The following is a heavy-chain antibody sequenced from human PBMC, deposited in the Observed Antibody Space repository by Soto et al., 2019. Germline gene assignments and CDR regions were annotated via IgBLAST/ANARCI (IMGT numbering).Heavy chain of an antibody. V-gene: IGHV1-8*01. CDR1: GSTFTRYD. CDR2: MNPNTGNS. CDR3: ARRAETNGWNGFGADKYYFDF. Sequence: ASVKVSCNASGSTFTRYDIYWVRQAPGQGLEWMGWMNPNTGNSGYAQKFQGRVTMTSDTSISTAHMELSSLRSEDTAVYYCARRAETNGWNGFGADKYYFDFWGQGTLVTVSS. D-gene: IGHD1-1*01. J-gene: IGHJ4*02.